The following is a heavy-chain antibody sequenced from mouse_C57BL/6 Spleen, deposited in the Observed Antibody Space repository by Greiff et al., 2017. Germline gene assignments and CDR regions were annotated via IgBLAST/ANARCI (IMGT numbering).Heavy chain of an antibody. CDR1: GYTFTGYW. CDR2: ILPGSGCT. V-gene: IGHV1-9*01. Sequence: QVQLQQSGAELMKPGASVKLSCKATGYTFTGYWIEWVKQRPGHGLEWIGEILPGSGCTNYNEKFKGKATFTADTSSNTAYMQLSSLTTEDSAIYYCARPDYPYAMDYWGQGTSVTVSS. D-gene: IGHD5-5*01. J-gene: IGHJ4*01. CDR3: ARPDYPYAMDY.